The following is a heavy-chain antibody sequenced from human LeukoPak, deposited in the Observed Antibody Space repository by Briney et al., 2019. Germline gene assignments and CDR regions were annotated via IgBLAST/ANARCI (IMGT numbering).Heavy chain of an antibody. CDR3: ARGKRGGNPYFDY. CDR2: IYYSGST. J-gene: IGHJ4*02. V-gene: IGHV4-59*01. Sequence: SETLSLTCTVSGGSISSYYWSWIRQPPGKGLEWIGYIYYSGSTNYNPSLKSRVTISVDTSKNQFSLKLSSVTAADTAVYFCARGKRGGNPYFDYWGQGTLVTVSS. CDR1: GGSISSYY. D-gene: IGHD4-23*01.